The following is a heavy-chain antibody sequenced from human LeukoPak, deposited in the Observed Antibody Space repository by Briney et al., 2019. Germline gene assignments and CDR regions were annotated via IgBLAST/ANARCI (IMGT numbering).Heavy chain of an antibody. CDR1: GFTFSSYA. D-gene: IGHD6-13*01. CDR2: ISGSGGST. Sequence: GGSLRLSCGASGFTFSSYAMSWVRQAPGKGLEWVSAISGSGGSTYYADSVKGRFTISRDNSKNTLYLQMNSLRAEDTAVYYCAKDSSPKLVYYGMDVWGQGTTVTVSS. V-gene: IGHV3-23*01. CDR3: AKDSSPKLVYYGMDV. J-gene: IGHJ6*02.